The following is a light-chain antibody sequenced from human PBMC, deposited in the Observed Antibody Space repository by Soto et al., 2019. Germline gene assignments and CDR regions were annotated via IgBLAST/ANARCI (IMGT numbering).Light chain of an antibody. CDR3: QQYDNLPLS. Sequence: DIQMTQSQSSLSASVGDRVTITCHASQDISNYLNWYQQKPGKAPKLLTYDASNLETGVPSMFIGSGSGTGFTFSISSLQAEDIATYYCQQYDNLPLSVGGGTKIEIK. CDR2: DAS. CDR1: QDISNY. V-gene: IGKV1-33*01. J-gene: IGKJ4*01.